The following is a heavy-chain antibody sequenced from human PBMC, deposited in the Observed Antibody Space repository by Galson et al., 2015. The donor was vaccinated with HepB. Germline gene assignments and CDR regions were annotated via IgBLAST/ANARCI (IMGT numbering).Heavy chain of an antibody. Sequence: SVKVSCKASGGTFSSYAISWVRQAPGQGLEWMGGIIPIFGTANYAQKFQGRVTITADESTSTAYMELSSLRSEDTAVYYCAGLGSGSPAVFDPWGQGTLVTVSS. CDR3: AGLGSGSPAVFDP. CDR2: IIPIFGTA. D-gene: IGHD3-10*01. CDR1: GGTFSSYA. J-gene: IGHJ5*02. V-gene: IGHV1-69*13.